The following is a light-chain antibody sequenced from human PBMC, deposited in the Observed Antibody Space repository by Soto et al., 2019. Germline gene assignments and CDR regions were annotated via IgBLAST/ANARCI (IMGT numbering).Light chain of an antibody. CDR2: DAS. V-gene: IGKV1-5*01. CDR1: QPISRW. CDR3: QQYNDYST. Sequence: DIQMTQSPPTLSASVGDRVTITCRASQPISRWLAWFQQKPGKAPNLLIYDASILQSGVPSRFSGSGSGTDFTLTISSLQPEDFVTYYCQQYNDYSTFGQGTKVDIK. J-gene: IGKJ1*01.